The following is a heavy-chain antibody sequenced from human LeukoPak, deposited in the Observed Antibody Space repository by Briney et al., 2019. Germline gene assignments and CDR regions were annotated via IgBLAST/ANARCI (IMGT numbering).Heavy chain of an antibody. D-gene: IGHD3-16*02. CDR1: GFTFSSFA. V-gene: IGHV3-23*01. Sequence: GGSLRLSCAASGFTFSSFAMSWVRQAPGKGLEWVSSISGSGESTYYADYVKGRFTVSRDNSKNTVNLQLDSLRAEDTAVYYCAKDAIGQYRPYYFDCWGQGTLVTVSS. CDR2: ISGSGEST. J-gene: IGHJ4*02. CDR3: AKDAIGQYRPYYFDC.